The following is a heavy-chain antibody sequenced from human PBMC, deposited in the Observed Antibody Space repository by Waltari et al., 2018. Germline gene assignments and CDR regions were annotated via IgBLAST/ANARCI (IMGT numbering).Heavy chain of an antibody. J-gene: IGHJ4*02. CDR1: GGSFSGYY. Sequence: QVQLQQWGAGLWKPSETLSLTCAVYGGSFSGYYWSWTRQPPGKGLEWIGEINHRGSPNYNPSLKSRVTISVDTSKNQFSLKLSSVTAADTAVYYCASEDYGDYRGVDWGQGTLVTVSS. CDR2: INHRGSP. V-gene: IGHV4-34*01. CDR3: ASEDYGDYRGVD. D-gene: IGHD4-17*01.